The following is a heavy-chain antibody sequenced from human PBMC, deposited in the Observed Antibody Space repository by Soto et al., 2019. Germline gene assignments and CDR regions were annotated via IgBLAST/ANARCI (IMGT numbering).Heavy chain of an antibody. CDR2: ISGSGGSE. J-gene: IGHJ6*04. Sequence: GVSLRLSCVVSGFTFTSYAMTWVRQAPGKGLEWVSAISGSGGSEFYADSVKGRFTISRDNSKNTLYLQMKSLRAEDTALYYCAKGDTTMITDYYAMDVWGKGTTVTVSS. CDR1: GFTFTSYA. CDR3: AKGDTTMITDYYAMDV. D-gene: IGHD5-18*01. V-gene: IGHV3-23*01.